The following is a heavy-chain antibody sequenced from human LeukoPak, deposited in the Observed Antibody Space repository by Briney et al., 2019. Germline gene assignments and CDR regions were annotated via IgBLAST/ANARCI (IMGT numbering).Heavy chain of an antibody. CDR2: IYSIGST. Sequence: SETLSLTCTVSGGSISSYYWNWVRQPPGKGLEWIGNIYSIGSTDYNPSLKSRVTISLDTSKFRFSLRLNSVTAADTAVYYCARADPNASGYFYRFNWFDPWGQGTLVTVSS. CDR3: ARADPNASGYFYRFNWFDP. V-gene: IGHV4-59*01. CDR1: GGSISSYY. J-gene: IGHJ5*02. D-gene: IGHD2/OR15-2a*01.